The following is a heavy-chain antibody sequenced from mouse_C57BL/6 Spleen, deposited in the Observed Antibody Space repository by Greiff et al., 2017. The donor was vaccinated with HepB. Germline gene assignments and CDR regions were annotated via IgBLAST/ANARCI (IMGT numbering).Heavy chain of an antibody. CDR3: ARDGAYYSNYFDY. J-gene: IGHJ2*01. CDR2: INPNNGGT. Sequence: VQLQQSGPELVKPGASVKMSCKASGYTFTDYNMHWVKQSHGKSLEWIGYINPNNGGTSYNQKFKGKATLTVNKSSSTAYMELRSLTSEDSAVYYCARDGAYYSNYFDYWGQGTTLTVSS. CDR1: GYTFTDYN. D-gene: IGHD2-5*01. V-gene: IGHV1-22*01.